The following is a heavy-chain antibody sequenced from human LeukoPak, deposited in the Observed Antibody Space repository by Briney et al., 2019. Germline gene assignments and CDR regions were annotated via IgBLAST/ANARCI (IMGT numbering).Heavy chain of an antibody. D-gene: IGHD3-10*01. J-gene: IGHJ4*02. CDR1: GFTFSSYG. V-gene: IGHV3-30*03. CDR2: ISYDGSNK. CDR3: VTMVRGVNFY. Sequence: GGSLRLSCAASGFTFSSYGMHWVRQAPGKGLEWVAVISYDGSNKYYADSVKGRFTISRDNSKNTLYLQMNSLGAEDTAVYYCVTMVRGVNFYWGQGTLVTVSS.